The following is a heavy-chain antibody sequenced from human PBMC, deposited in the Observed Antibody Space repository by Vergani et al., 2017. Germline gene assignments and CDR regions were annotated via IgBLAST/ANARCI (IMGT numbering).Heavy chain of an antibody. CDR2: IYTTGST. Sequence: QVQLQESGPGLVKPSQTLSLICSVSGDSITSSTYYWSWTRQPAGKGLEYIGRIYTTGSTNYNPSLKIRVTISVDTSKNQFSLNLSSVTAAYTAMYYCARGYYGRGDNWGQGTLVTVSS. J-gene: IGHJ4*02. CDR3: ARGYYGRGDN. D-gene: IGHD3-16*01. CDR1: GDSITSSTYY. V-gene: IGHV4-61*02.